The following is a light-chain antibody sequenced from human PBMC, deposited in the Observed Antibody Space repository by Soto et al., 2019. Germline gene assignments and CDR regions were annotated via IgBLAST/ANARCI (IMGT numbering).Light chain of an antibody. Sequence: EIVMTQSPATLSVSPGERATLSCRASQSVTNSYLAWYQQKPGQAPRLLIYGASTRATGIPDRFSGSGSGTDFTLTSSRLDPEDVAVYSCQQYGLSPGLFTFGPGTKVDIK. CDR3: QQYGLSPGLFT. CDR1: QSVTNSY. J-gene: IGKJ3*01. V-gene: IGKV3-20*01. CDR2: GAS.